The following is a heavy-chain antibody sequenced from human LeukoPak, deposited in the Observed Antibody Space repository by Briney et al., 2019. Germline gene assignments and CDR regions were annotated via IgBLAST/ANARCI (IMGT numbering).Heavy chain of an antibody. CDR1: GYTLTELS. J-gene: IGHJ3*02. CDR2: FDPEDGET. Sequence: ASVKVSYKVSGYTLTELSMHWVRQAPGKGLEWTGGFDPEDGETIYAQKFQGRVTMTEDTSTDSAYMELSSLRSEDTAVYYCATGLATIDAFDIWVQGTMVTVSS. CDR3: ATGLATIDAFDI. D-gene: IGHD5-24*01. V-gene: IGHV1-24*01.